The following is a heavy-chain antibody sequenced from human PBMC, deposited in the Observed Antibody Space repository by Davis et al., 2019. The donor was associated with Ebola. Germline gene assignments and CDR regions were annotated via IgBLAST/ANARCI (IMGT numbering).Heavy chain of an antibody. J-gene: IGHJ4*02. Sequence: GGSLRLSCAASGFTFSDYYMSWIRQAPGKGLEWVSYISSSSSYTNYADSVKGRFTISRDNAKNSLYLQMNSLRAEDTAVYYCARGYYYDSSGYLLFDYWGQGTLVTVSS. CDR2: ISSSSSYT. CDR3: ARGYYYDSSGYLLFDY. CDR1: GFTFSDYY. D-gene: IGHD3-22*01. V-gene: IGHV3-11*06.